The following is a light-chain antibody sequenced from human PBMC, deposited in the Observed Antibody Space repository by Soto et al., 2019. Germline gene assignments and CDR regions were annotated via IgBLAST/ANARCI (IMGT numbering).Light chain of an antibody. J-gene: IGKJ1*01. CDR2: GAS. CDR1: QSVSSSY. CDR3: QQYDSSPKT. Sequence: IVLTQSPGTLSLSPGERATLSCRASQSVSSSYLAWYQQKPGQAPRLLIYGASSRATGIPDRFSGSGSGTDFTLTISRLETEDFAVYYCQQYDSSPKTFGKGTKVDIK. V-gene: IGKV3-20*01.